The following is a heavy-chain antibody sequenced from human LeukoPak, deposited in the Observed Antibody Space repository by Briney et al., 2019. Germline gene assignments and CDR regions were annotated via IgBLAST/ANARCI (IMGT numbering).Heavy chain of an antibody. D-gene: IGHD3-22*01. CDR1: GYTFTGYY. J-gene: IGHJ4*02. Sequence: ASVKVSCKASGYTFTGYYLHWVRQAPGQGLEWMGWINPSGGTNYAQKFQGRVTMTRDTSISTAYMELTRLRSDDTAVYYCARDRDYYDSSGYYPLDYWGQGSLVTVSS. CDR3: ARDRDYYDSSGYYPLDY. CDR2: INPSGGT. V-gene: IGHV1-2*02.